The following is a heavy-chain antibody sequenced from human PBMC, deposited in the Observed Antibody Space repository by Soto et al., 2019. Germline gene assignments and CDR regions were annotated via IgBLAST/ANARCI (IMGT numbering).Heavy chain of an antibody. CDR3: ARVPMMMVRGVPRWFDP. J-gene: IGHJ5*02. V-gene: IGHV4-31*03. D-gene: IGHD3-10*01. CDR1: GGSISSGGYY. CDR2: IYYSGST. Sequence: PSETLSLTCTVSGGSISSGGYYWSWIRQHPGKGLEWIGYIYYSGSTYYNPSLKSRVTISVDTSKNQFSLKLSSVTAADTAVYNCARVPMMMVRGVPRWFDPWGQGTLVTVS.